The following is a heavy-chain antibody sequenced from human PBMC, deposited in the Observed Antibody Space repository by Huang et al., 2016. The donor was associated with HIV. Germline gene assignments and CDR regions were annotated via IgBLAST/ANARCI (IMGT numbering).Heavy chain of an antibody. V-gene: IGHV3-30-3*01. Sequence: QVQLGESGGGVVQPEKSLSLSCAVSGFDFSSYSRNWVRQATGKVQQWVAVISNDGNNMYYSDSVKGRFIISRDNSKNTLDLQMNSLRGEDTAIYYCARGGILGTSWYRPFDYWGQGTLVTVSS. CDR3: ARGGILGTSWYRPFDY. J-gene: IGHJ4*02. CDR2: ISNDGNNM. CDR1: GFDFSSYS. D-gene: IGHD6-13*01.